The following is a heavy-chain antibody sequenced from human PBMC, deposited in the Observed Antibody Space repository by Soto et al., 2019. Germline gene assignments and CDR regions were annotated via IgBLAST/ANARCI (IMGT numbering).Heavy chain of an antibody. CDR3: AREKSKTLDY. Sequence: QVQLVESGGGVVQPGRSLRLSCAASGFTFSNYGMHWVRQAPGKGLEWVAVIWYDGSNKYYADSVKGRFTISRDNSKNTLYLQMESLKVEETAVYYCAREKSKTLDYWGLGTLVTVSS. V-gene: IGHV3-33*01. CDR2: IWYDGSNK. J-gene: IGHJ4*02. CDR1: GFTFSNYG.